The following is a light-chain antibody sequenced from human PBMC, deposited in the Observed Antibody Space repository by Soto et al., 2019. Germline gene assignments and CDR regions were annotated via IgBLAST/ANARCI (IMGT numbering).Light chain of an antibody. V-gene: IGLV2-14*01. CDR3: SSYTSSSTLYV. CDR2: EVN. Sequence: QSVLTQPAPVSGSPRQSITISCTGASSDVGSYTYVSWYQQHPGKAPKLMIYEVNNRPSGVSNRFSGSKSGNTASLTISGLQAEDEADYYCSSYTSSSTLYVFGTGTKLTVL. J-gene: IGLJ1*01. CDR1: SSDVGSYTY.